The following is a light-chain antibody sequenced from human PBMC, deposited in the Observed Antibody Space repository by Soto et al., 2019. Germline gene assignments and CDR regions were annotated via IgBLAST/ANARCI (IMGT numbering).Light chain of an antibody. CDR1: QSVSANY. V-gene: IGKV3-20*01. CDR2: GSS. Sequence: EIVLTQSPGTLSLSPGERATLSCRASQSVSANYIARYQQKPGQSPRLLIYGSSDRATGIPDRFSGSGSETDFTLTISRVEPEDFAVYYCQQYGSSPPYTFGQGTKLEIK. J-gene: IGKJ2*01. CDR3: QQYGSSPPYT.